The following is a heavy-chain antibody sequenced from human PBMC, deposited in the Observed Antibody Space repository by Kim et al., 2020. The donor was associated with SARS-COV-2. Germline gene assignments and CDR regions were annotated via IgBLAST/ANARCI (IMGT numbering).Heavy chain of an antibody. CDR2: ISGRGENT. D-gene: IGHD3-16*02. CDR3: AKDFYPDY. Sequence: GGSLRLSCAASGFTFSSCAMTWVRQAPGKGLEWLSAISGRGENTYYAGSVKGRFIISRDNSKNTLYLQMNSLKAEDTAVYFCAKDFYPDYWGQGTLVTVS. V-gene: IGHV3-23*01. CDR1: GFTFSSCA. J-gene: IGHJ4*02.